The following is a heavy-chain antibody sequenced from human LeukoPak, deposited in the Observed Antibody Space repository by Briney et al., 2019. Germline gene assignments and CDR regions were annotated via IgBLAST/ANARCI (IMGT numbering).Heavy chain of an antibody. V-gene: IGHV3-7*01. CDR3: ARDGRDGFIDY. J-gene: IGHJ4*02. D-gene: IGHD5-24*01. CDR2: LNEDGSKR. Sequence: GGSLRLSCAASGFPFNNYWMSWVRQAPGKGLEWVANLNEDGSKRYYVAPVKGRFTISRDNPKNSLYLEINNLRVEDTAAYYCARDGRDGFIDYWGQGTLVTVSS. CDR1: GFPFNNYW.